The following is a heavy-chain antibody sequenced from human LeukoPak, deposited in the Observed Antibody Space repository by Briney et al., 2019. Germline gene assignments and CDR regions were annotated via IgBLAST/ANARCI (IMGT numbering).Heavy chain of an antibody. D-gene: IGHD2-2*01. V-gene: IGHV1-69*04. CDR3: AREYCSSTSCYFGLGHYYYGMDV. CDR1: GGTFSSYA. Sequence: SVKVSCKASGGTFSSYAISWVRQAPGQGLEWMGRIIPIFGIANYAQKFQGRVTITADKSTSTAYMELSSLRSEDTAVYYCAREYCSSTSCYFGLGHYYYGMDVWGQGTTVTVSS. CDR2: IIPIFGIA. J-gene: IGHJ6*02.